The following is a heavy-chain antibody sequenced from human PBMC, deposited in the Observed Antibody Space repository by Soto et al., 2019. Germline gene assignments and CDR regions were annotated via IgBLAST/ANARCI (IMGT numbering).Heavy chain of an antibody. CDR3: AKDYDSSGYGLRFDY. J-gene: IGHJ4*02. CDR2: ISGSGGST. Sequence: PGGSLRLSCAASGFTFSSYAMSWVRQAPGKGLEWVSAISGSGGSTYYADSVKGRFTISRDNSKNTLYLQMNSLRAEDTAVYYCAKDYDSSGYGLRFDYWGQGTLVTVSS. D-gene: IGHD3-22*01. V-gene: IGHV3-23*01. CDR1: GFTFSSYA.